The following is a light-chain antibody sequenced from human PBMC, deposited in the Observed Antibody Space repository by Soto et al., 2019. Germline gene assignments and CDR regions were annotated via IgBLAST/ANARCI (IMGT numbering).Light chain of an antibody. CDR1: SSDIGGYNY. CDR3: CSYAGSYTYV. V-gene: IGLV2-14*03. Sequence: LTQPASVSGSPGQSITISCTGTSSDIGGYNYVAWYQQHPGKAPKLIIYDVSVRPSGVSDRFSGSKSGNTASLTISGLQAEDEADYYCCSYAGSYTYVFGTGTKVTVL. J-gene: IGLJ1*01. CDR2: DVS.